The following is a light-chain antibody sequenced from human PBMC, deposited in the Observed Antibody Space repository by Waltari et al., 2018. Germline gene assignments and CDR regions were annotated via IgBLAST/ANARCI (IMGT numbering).Light chain of an antibody. V-gene: IGKV1-13*02. CDR2: GAS. J-gene: IGKJ4*01. CDR3: QQLHSYPRA. Sequence: AIQVTQSPSSLSASVGDRVTIPCRASQDLDNWLASYQQKPGKAPNLLIYGASVLESGVPSRFSGSGSGTDFTLTISSLQPEDFATYYCQQLHSYPRAFGGGTKVESK. CDR1: QDLDNW.